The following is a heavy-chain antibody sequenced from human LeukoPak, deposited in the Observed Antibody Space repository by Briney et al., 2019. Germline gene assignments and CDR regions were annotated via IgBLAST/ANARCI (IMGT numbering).Heavy chain of an antibody. V-gene: IGHV3-74*01. CDR2: INSDGSST. CDR3: ARAGTTTENDY. J-gene: IGHJ4*02. Sequence: GGSLRLSCAASGFTFSSYWMHWVRQAPGKGLVWFSRINSDGSSTSYADSVKGRFTISRDNAKNTLYLQMSSLRAEDTAVYYCARAGTTTENDYWGQGTLVTVSS. D-gene: IGHD1-1*01. CDR1: GFTFSSYW.